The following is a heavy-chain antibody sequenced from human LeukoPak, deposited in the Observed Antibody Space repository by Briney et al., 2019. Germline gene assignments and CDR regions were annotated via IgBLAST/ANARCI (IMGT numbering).Heavy chain of an antibody. CDR2: IYASGST. CDR1: GGSINSDTCY. D-gene: IGHD3-16*01. CDR3: ARGCRGSNCAPVEY. J-gene: IGHJ4*02. V-gene: IGHV4-61*02. Sequence: PSQTLSLTCTVSGGSINSDTCYWSWIRQPAGKGLEWIGRIYASGSTYYGPSLKSRVTISIDTSKNQFSLNLSSVTAADTAVYYCARGCRGSNCAPVEYWGQGTLVTVSS.